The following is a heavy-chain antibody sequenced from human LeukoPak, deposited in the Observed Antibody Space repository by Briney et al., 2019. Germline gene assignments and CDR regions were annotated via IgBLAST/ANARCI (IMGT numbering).Heavy chain of an antibody. V-gene: IGHV4-4*07. Sequence: SETLSLTCTVSGGSIGNYHWSWIRQLAGKGLEWIGQIHSSGSTNYNPPLKSRVSMSIDTTEDQVSLTIRSVTVADTALYYCARRDTSSGWSFDSWGQGTLVTVAS. CDR1: GGSIGNYH. D-gene: IGHD6-19*01. CDR3: ARRDTSSGWSFDS. CDR2: IHSSGST. J-gene: IGHJ4*02.